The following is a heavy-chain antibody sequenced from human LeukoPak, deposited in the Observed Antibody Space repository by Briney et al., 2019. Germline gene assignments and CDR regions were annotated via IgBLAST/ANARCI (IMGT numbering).Heavy chain of an antibody. CDR3: ARIGAGSSRDY. J-gene: IGHJ4*02. CDR1: GFTFSNFA. Sequence: GGSLRLSCAASGFTFSNFAMTWVREAPGKGLEWVSSIVGSSSTYYSDSLKGRFTISRDNAKNSLYLQMNSLRAEDTAVYYCARIGAGSSRDYWGQGTLVTVSS. CDR2: IVGSSST. D-gene: IGHD6-13*01. V-gene: IGHV3-21*01.